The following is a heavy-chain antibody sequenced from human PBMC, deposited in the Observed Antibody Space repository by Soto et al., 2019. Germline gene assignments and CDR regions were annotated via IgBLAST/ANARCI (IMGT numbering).Heavy chain of an antibody. CDR2: ISGDGDKK. CDR1: GYVXTTYG. Sequence: SXKGYLKASGYVXTTYGMRLVRQAPGQGLEYMGWISGDGDKKKYVEKFQGRFTMTTDTPTRTASMELRRLTSDDTAIYYCVRDLMADFYYRAQGPVRTVSA. V-gene: IGHV1-18*01. CDR3: VRDLMADFYY. D-gene: IGHD3-3*01. J-gene: IGHJ4*01.